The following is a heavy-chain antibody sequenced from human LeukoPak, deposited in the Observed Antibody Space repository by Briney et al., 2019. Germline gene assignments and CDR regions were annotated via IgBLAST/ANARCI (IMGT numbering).Heavy chain of an antibody. V-gene: IGHV4-4*02. CDR3: ARDFSIWQLVSDY. Sequence: PSETLSLTCTVSGGSISSSNWWSWVRQPPGKGLEWIGEIYHSGSTNYNPSLKSRVTISVDKSKNQFSLKLSSVTAADTAVYYCARDFSIWQLVSDYWGQGTLVTVSS. CDR1: GGSISSSNW. J-gene: IGHJ4*02. D-gene: IGHD6-13*01. CDR2: IYHSGST.